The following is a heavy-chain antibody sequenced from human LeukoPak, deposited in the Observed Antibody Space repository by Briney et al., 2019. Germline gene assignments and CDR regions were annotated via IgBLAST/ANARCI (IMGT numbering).Heavy chain of an antibody. CDR3: ARGYCSGGTCFVPFDY. D-gene: IGHD2-15*01. V-gene: IGHV4-59*01. J-gene: IGHJ4*02. Sequence: PSETLSLTCTVSGGSISSYYWSWIRQSPGKGLEWIGYMYYSGSTNYNPSLKSRVTISVDTSKNQFSLKLSSVTAADTAVYYCARGYCSGGTCFVPFDYWGQGTLVTVSS. CDR2: MYYSGST. CDR1: GGSISSYY.